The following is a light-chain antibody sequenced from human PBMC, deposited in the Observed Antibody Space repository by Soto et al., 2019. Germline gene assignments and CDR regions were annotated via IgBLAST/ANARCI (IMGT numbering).Light chain of an antibody. V-gene: IGLV2-14*01. CDR3: TSFTTSKTGI. J-gene: IGLJ2*01. CDR2: EVT. Sequence: QSALTQPASVSGSPGQSITISCTGTSSDVGGFNYVSWFQQYPGKAPKLIVYEVTNRPSGASNRFSGSKSGNTASLTISGLQAEDEADYYCTSFTTSKTGIFGGGTKLTVL. CDR1: SSDVGGFNY.